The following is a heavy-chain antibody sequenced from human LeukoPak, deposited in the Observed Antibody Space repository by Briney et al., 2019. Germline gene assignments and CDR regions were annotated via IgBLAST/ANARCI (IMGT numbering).Heavy chain of an antibody. D-gene: IGHD6-19*01. CDR2: IWYDGSSI. CDR3: AKGGQWLENRYYFDY. CDR1: GFTFSNYG. V-gene: IGHV3-33*06. J-gene: IGHJ4*02. Sequence: GRSLRLSCAASGFTFSNYGMHWVRQAPGKGLEWMAFIWYDGSSIYYADSVKGRFTISRDNSKNTVFLQMDSLRGEDTAVYYCAKGGQWLENRYYFDYWGQGTLVTVSS.